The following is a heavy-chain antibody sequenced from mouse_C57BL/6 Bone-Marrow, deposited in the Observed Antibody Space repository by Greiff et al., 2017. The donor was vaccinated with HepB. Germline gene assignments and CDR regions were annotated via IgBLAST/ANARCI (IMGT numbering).Heavy chain of an antibody. V-gene: IGHV14-4*01. CDR3: TVCYGSSPSFAY. CDR2: IDTGNGDT. D-gene: IGHD1-1*01. CDR1: GFTIKDYY. Sequence: VQLQQSGAELVRPGASVKLSCTASGFTIKDYYMHWVQQRPEQGLEWIGWIDTGNGDTEYASKFQGKGTITADTASNTPYLQLSSLTAEDTAVYYCTVCYGSSPSFAYWGQGTLVTVSA. J-gene: IGHJ3*01.